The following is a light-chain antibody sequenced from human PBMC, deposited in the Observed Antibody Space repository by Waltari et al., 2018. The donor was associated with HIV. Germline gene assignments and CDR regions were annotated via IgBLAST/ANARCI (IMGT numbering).Light chain of an antibody. CDR2: EVT. J-gene: IGLJ2*01. CDR1: SSDIGAYDV. V-gene: IGLV2-8*01. CDR3: SSYGDSLKVL. Sequence: QSALTQPPSASGSLGQSVTISCTGSSSDIGAYDVVSWFQQHPHSAPKLLLYEVTRRPSTVSDRFSGSRSGNTAFLTVAGLQPDDEATYFCSSYGDSLKVLFGGGTNVTVL.